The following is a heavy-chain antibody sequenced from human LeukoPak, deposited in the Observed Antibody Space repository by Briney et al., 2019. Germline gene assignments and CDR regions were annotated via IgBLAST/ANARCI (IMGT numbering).Heavy chain of an antibody. CDR2: IGTAGDT. Sequence: GGSLRLSCAASGFTCSSYAMSWVRQAPGKGLEWVSAIGTAGDTYYPGSVKGRFTISRENAKNSLYLQMNSLRAGDTAVYYCARGRGSYRFDYWGQGTLVTVSS. V-gene: IGHV3-13*01. D-gene: IGHD1-26*01. CDR3: ARGRGSYRFDY. J-gene: IGHJ4*02. CDR1: GFTCSSYA.